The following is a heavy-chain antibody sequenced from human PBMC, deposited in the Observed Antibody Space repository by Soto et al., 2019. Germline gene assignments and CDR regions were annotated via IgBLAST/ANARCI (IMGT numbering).Heavy chain of an antibody. J-gene: IGHJ6*02. V-gene: IGHV1-69*01. CDR1: GGTFSSYA. Sequence: QVQLVQSGAEVKKPGSSVKVSCKASGGTFSSYAISWVRQAPGQGLEWMGGIIPIFGTANYAQKFQGRVTITADEPTGTAYMELSSLRSEDTAVYYCARKVGNGGYSYGYDYYYYGMDVWGQGTTVTVSS. D-gene: IGHD5-18*01. CDR2: IIPIFGTA. CDR3: ARKVGNGGYSYGYDYYYYGMDV.